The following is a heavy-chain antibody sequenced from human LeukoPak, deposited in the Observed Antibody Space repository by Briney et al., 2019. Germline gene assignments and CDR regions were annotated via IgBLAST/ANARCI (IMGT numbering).Heavy chain of an antibody. CDR3: ARLPAYCSSTSCYYDY. V-gene: IGHV3-48*04. CDR1: GFTFSSYS. Sequence: PGGSLRLSCAASGFTFSSYSMNWVRQAPGKGLEWVSYISSASGSIYYADSVKGRFTISRDNAKNSLFLQMNSLRAEDTAMYYCARLPAYCSSTSCYYDYWGQGTLVTVSS. CDR2: ISSASGSI. J-gene: IGHJ4*02. D-gene: IGHD2-2*01.